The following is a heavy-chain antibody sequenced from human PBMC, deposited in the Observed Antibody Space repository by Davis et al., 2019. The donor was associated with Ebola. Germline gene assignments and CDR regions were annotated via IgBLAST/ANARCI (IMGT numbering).Heavy chain of an antibody. D-gene: IGHD1-20*01. J-gene: IGHJ3*02. V-gene: IGHV5-51*01. CDR1: GNSFPSHW. Sequence: GESLKISCRASGNSFPSHWIGWVRQMPGKGLEWMCIIYTGDSDTRYSPSFRGQVTISADRSIKTAFLQWSSLKASDTAMYYCASLRRTITGMDDAFDIWGQGTMVTVSS. CDR3: ASLRRTITGMDDAFDI. CDR2: IYTGDSDT.